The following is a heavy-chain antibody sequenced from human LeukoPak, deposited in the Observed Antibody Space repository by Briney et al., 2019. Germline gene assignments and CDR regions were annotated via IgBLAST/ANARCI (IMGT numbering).Heavy chain of an antibody. V-gene: IGHV4-61*01. D-gene: IGHD5-18*01. CDR1: GYSINSGYY. CDR3: ARVDSYGPDY. Sequence: KPSETLSLTCTVSGYSINSGYYWGWIRQPPGKGLEWIGYIYYSGSTNYNPSLKSRVTISVDTSKNQFSLKLSSVTAADTAVYYCARVDSYGPDYWGQGTLVTVSS. CDR2: IYYSGST. J-gene: IGHJ4*02.